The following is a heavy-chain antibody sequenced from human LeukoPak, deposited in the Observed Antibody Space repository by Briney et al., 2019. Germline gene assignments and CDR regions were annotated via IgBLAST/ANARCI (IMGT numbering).Heavy chain of an antibody. J-gene: IGHJ4*02. Sequence: SETLSLTCAVYGGSFSGYYWSWIRQPPGKGLEWIGSIYYSGGTYYNPSLKSRVTISVDTSKNQFSLKLSSVTAADTAVYYCARLTMVRGVITDWGQGTLVTVSS. CDR1: GGSFSGYY. V-gene: IGHV4-34*01. CDR2: IYYSGGT. CDR3: ARLTMVRGVITD. D-gene: IGHD3-10*01.